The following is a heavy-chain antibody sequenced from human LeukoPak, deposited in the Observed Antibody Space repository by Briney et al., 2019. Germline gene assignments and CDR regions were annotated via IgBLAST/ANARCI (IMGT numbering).Heavy chain of an antibody. CDR2: ISAYNGNT. J-gene: IGHJ5*02. CDR3: ARNCGSGSYYWFDP. Sequence: GASVKVSCKASGYTFTSYGISWVRQAPGQGLEWMGWISAYNGNTNYAQKLQGRVTMTRDTSISTAYMELSRLRSDDTAVYYCARNCGSGSYYWFDPWGQGTLVTVSS. D-gene: IGHD3-10*01. CDR1: GYTFTSYG. V-gene: IGHV1-18*01.